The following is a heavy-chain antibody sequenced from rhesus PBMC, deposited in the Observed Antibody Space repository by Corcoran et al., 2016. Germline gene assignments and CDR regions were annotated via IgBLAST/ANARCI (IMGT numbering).Heavy chain of an antibody. V-gene: IGHV1S2*01. Sequence: QVQLVQSGAEVKKPGSSVKVSCKASGYTFTDYYMHWVRQAPRHGLEWMGWINPYNGNTRYAQKFQGRVTMTRDTSTSTAYMELSSLRSEDTAVYYCARAVTAGTITGDYWGQGVLVTVSS. D-gene: IGHD1-1*01. J-gene: IGHJ4*01. CDR3: ARAVTAGTITGDY. CDR1: GYTFTDYY. CDR2: INPYNGNT.